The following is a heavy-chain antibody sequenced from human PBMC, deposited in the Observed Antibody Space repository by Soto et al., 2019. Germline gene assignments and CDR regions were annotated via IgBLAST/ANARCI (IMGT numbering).Heavy chain of an antibody. J-gene: IGHJ4*02. Sequence: ASVKVSCKASGYTFTSYDINWVRQATGQGLEWMGWMNPNSGNTGYAQKFQGRVTMTRNTSISTAYMELSSLQTEDTAVYFCTADLYLSSGYCHDYWGQGTLVTVSS. CDR2: MNPNSGNT. CDR1: GYTFTSYD. CDR3: TADLYLSSGYCHDY. V-gene: IGHV1-8*01. D-gene: IGHD3-22*01.